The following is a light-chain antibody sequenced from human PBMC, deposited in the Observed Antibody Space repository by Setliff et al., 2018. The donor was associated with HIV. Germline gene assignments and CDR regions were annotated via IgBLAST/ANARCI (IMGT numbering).Light chain of an antibody. J-gene: IGLJ3*02. CDR2: SAV. Sequence: QSALAQPPSLSGAPGQRVTISCTGSNSNIGSGSDVHWYQVLPETGPRLLIYSAVGRPSGVPDRFSGSKSGTAASLAITGLQVEDEADYYCQSYDTSLGVSVFGGGTKVTVL. CDR1: NSNIGSGSD. CDR3: QSYDTSLGVSV. V-gene: IGLV1-40*01.